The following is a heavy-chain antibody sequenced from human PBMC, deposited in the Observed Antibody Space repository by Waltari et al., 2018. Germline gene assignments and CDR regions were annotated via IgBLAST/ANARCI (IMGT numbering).Heavy chain of an antibody. V-gene: IGHV4-39*07. CDR2: IYYSGST. Sequence: QVQLQESGPGLVKPSETLSLTCTVSGGSISSSSYYWGWIRQPPGKGLEWIGSIYYSGSTYYNPSLKSRVTISVDTSKNQFSLKLSSVTAADTAVYYCARSIAARPQAFDIWGQGTMVTVSS. CDR3: ARSIAARPQAFDI. D-gene: IGHD6-6*01. CDR1: GGSISSSSYY. J-gene: IGHJ3*02.